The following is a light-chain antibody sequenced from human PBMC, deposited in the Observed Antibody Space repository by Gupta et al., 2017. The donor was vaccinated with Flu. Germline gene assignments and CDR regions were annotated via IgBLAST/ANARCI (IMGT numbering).Light chain of an antibody. CDR2: HNH. Sequence: PGQTANITCSGAQLGERFTFWYQHKPGQSPILVIFHNHRRPSGIPERFSGSNSGNTATLTISGSQPVDEADYYCQSGGDNNNYVFGTGTKVTVL. J-gene: IGLJ1*01. CDR1: QLGERF. CDR3: QSGGDNNNYV. V-gene: IGLV3-1*01.